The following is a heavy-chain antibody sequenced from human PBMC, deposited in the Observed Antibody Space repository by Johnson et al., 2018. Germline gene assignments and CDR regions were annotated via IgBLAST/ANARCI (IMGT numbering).Heavy chain of an antibody. J-gene: IGHJ6*02. CDR2: TYYRSKWYN. CDR1: GDTVSNNTAA. CDR3: AKGSSLRKPRDYYYGMDV. D-gene: IGHD6-13*01. V-gene: IGHV6-1*01. Sequence: QVQLVQSGPGLVKPSQTXSLSCAISGDTVSNNTAAWNWIRQSPSRGLEWLGRTYYRSKWYNDYAVPVKSRIAVNPDTSKNQFTLQLISVTPEDTAVDYCAKGSSLRKPRDYYYGMDVWGQGTTVTVSS.